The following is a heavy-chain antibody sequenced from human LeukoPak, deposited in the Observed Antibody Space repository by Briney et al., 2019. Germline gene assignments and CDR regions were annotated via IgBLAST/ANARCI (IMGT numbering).Heavy chain of an antibody. D-gene: IGHD3-22*01. J-gene: IGHJ4*02. CDR3: ARGLRLLPY. Sequence: SETLSLTCAVYGGSFSGYYWSWIRQPPGKGLEWIGEINHSGSTNYNPSLKSRVTISVDTSKNQFSLKLSSVTAADTAVYYCARGLRLLPYWGQGTLVTFSS. CDR2: INHSGST. V-gene: IGHV4-34*01. CDR1: GGSFSGYY.